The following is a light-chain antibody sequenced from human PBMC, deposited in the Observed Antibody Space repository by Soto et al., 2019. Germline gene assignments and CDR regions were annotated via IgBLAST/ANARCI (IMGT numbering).Light chain of an antibody. V-gene: IGLV2-14*01. Sequence: QSALTQPASVSGSPGQSITISCTGTSSDVGGYNYVSWYQQHPGKAPKLMIYEVSNRPSGVSNRFSGSKSGNTASLTISGLQAEDEDDYYCSSYTSSSTNVVFGGGTKVTVL. J-gene: IGLJ2*01. CDR3: SSYTSSSTNVV. CDR1: SSDVGGYNY. CDR2: EVS.